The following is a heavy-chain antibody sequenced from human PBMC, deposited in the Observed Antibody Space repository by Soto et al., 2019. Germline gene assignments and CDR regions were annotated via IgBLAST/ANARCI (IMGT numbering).Heavy chain of an antibody. D-gene: IGHD5-18*01. J-gene: IGHJ4*02. CDR1: GFTFSSYS. Sequence: EVQLVESGGGLVQPGGSLRLSCAASGFTFSSYSMNWVRQAPGKGLEWVSYISSSSSTIYYADSVKGRFTISRDNAKNSLHMQMNSLRAEDTAVYYCARDSGYSYGPFDYWGQGTLVTVSS. V-gene: IGHV3-48*01. CDR2: ISSSSSTI. CDR3: ARDSGYSYGPFDY.